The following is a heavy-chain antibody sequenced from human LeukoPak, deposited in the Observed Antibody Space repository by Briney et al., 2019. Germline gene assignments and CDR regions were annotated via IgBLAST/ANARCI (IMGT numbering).Heavy chain of an antibody. CDR2: ISAYNGNT. D-gene: IGHD3-3*01. Sequence: GASVKVSCKTSGYTFTSYSITWVRQAPGQGLEWMGWISAYNGNTNYAQKLQGRVTMTTDTSTSTAYMELRSLRSDDTAVYYCARATPRFLDYWGQGTLVTVSS. CDR3: ARATPRFLDY. V-gene: IGHV1-18*01. J-gene: IGHJ4*02. CDR1: GYTFTSYS.